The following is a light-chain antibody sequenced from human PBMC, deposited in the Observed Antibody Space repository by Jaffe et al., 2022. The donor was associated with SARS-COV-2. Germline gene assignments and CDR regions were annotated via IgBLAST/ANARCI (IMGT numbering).Light chain of an antibody. J-gene: IGLJ3*02. CDR2: GND. Sequence: QSVLTQPPSASGTPGQRVTISCSGSSSNIGSNPVNWFRHLPGTAPKLLIYGNDQRPSGVPDRFSGSKSGSSASLAISGLQSEDEADYYCEAWDGSLNGRVFGGGTKLTVL. CDR1: SSNIGSNP. V-gene: IGLV1-44*01. CDR3: EAWDGSLNGRV.